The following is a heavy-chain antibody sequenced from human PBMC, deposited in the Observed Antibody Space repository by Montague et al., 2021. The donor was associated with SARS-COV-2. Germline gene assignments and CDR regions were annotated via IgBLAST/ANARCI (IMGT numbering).Heavy chain of an antibody. D-gene: IGHD7-27*01. CDR2: IYYSGST. Sequence: SETLSLTCTVSGGSISSSSYYRGWIRQPPGKGLEWIGNIYYSGSTYYNPPLKSRVTISVDTSKNQFSLKLSSVTAADTAVYYCARHETGDPPFGDWGQGTLVTVSS. CDR3: ARHETGDPPFGD. CDR1: GGSISSSSYY. J-gene: IGHJ4*02. V-gene: IGHV4-39*01.